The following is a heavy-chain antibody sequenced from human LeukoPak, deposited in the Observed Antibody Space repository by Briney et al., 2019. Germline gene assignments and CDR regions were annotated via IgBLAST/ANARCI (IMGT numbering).Heavy chain of an antibody. CDR2: ISSDGSST. D-gene: IGHD3/OR15-3a*01. CDR1: GFSFSGYW. Sequence: PGGSLRLSCAASGFSFSGYWMNWVRQAPGKGLVWVSRISSDGSSTRYADSVKGRFTISRDNAKNMVYLQMNSLRAEDTAVYYCTRWTVAPDYWGQGTLVTVSS. J-gene: IGHJ4*02. CDR3: TRWTVAPDY. V-gene: IGHV3-74*01.